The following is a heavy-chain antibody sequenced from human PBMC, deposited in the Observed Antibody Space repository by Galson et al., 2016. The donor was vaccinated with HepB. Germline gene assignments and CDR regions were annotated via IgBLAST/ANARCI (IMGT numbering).Heavy chain of an antibody. CDR3: AREDGRGYCTGGSCLLEDGFDI. V-gene: IGHV3-21*05. J-gene: IGHJ3*02. CDR1: GFTFSRYG. CDR2: ISSTSSYI. D-gene: IGHD2-15*01. Sequence: SLRLSCAASGFTFSRYGMNWVRQAPGKGLEWLSYISSTSSYIYYADSVKGRLTISRDNAKNSLYLQMNSLRADDTAVYYCAREDGRGYCTGGSCLLEDGFDIWGQGTLVTVSA.